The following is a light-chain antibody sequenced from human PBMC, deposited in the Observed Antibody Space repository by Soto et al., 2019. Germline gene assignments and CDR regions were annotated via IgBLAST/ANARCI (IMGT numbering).Light chain of an antibody. CDR2: EVS. CDR3: SSYAGSNKV. Sequence: QSALTQPPSASGSPGQSVTISCTGTSSDVGGYNYVSWYQQHPGKAPKLMIYEVSKRPSGVPDRFSGSKSDNTASLTVSGLQAEDEADYYCSSYAGSNKVFGGGTKVTVL. J-gene: IGLJ2*01. V-gene: IGLV2-8*01. CDR1: SSDVGGYNY.